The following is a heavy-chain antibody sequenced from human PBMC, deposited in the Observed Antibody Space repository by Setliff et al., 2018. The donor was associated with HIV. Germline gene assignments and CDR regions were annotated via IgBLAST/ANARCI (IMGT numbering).Heavy chain of an antibody. D-gene: IGHD3-3*01. CDR1: GFTFSSYW. Sequence: GGSLRLSCAASGFTFSSYWMHWVRQAPGKGLVWVSRINSDGSSTSYADSVKGRFTISRDNAKNTLFLQMNSLRAEDTAVYYCARDQGNTIFGVVSRGWFDPWGQGTLVTVSS. CDR2: INSDGSST. V-gene: IGHV3-74*01. J-gene: IGHJ5*02. CDR3: ARDQGNTIFGVVSRGWFDP.